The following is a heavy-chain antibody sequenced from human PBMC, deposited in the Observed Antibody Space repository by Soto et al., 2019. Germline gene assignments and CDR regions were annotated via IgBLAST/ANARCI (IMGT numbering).Heavy chain of an antibody. Sequence: QVQLVESGGGVVQPGRSLRLSCAASGFTFSSYGMHWVRQAPGKGLEWVAVIWYDGSNKYYADSVKGRFTNSRDNSKNTLYLQMNSLRAEDTAVYYCARAPNSSESDPPLYYYYGMDVWGQGTTVTVSS. J-gene: IGHJ6*02. CDR1: GFTFSSYG. CDR2: IWYDGSNK. CDR3: ARAPNSSESDPPLYYYYGMDV. V-gene: IGHV3-33*01. D-gene: IGHD6-19*01.